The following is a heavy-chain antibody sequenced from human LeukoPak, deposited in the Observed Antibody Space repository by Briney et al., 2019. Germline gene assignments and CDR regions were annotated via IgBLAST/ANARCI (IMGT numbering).Heavy chain of an antibody. Sequence: SETLSLTCIVSDGSTSTYNWNWIRQPPGKGLEWIGHITYSGYTTYNPSLKSRVTISVDMSKKQFSLKLTSVTAADTAVYYCARGGPGDFWSGYYYYYGMDVWGQGTTVTVSS. D-gene: IGHD3-3*01. V-gene: IGHV4-59*01. CDR1: DGSTSTYN. J-gene: IGHJ6*02. CDR3: ARGGPGDFWSGYYYYYGMDV. CDR2: ITYSGYT.